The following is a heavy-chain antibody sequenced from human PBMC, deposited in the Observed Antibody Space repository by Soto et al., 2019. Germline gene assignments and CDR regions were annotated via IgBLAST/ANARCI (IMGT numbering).Heavy chain of an antibody. CDR3: ARGHLPGGNTFYYDY. D-gene: IGHD2-15*01. CDR2: ISHSGSGT. Sequence: QVQLQQWGAGLLKPSETLSLTCTVYGGSFSGNYWSWIRQPPGMGLEWIGEISHSGSGTNYNPSLNSRVTISVDTSKNQFSLTLSSVTAADTAMYYCARGHLPGGNTFYYDYWGQGTLVTVSS. V-gene: IGHV4-34*01. CDR1: GGSFSGNY. J-gene: IGHJ4*02.